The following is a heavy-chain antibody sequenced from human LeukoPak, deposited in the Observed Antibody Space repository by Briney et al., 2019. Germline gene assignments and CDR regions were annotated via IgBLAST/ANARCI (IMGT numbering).Heavy chain of an antibody. Sequence: ASVKVSCKASGYTFTGYYMHWVRQAPGQGLEWMGWINPDTGATDIAQKFQGRVAMTRDTSISAAYMELSRLRSDDTAVYFCTRDHCSYINCYEDYYYGMDVLGQGTTVTVSS. CDR3: TRDHCSYINCYEDYYYGMDV. D-gene: IGHD2-15*01. V-gene: IGHV1-2*02. CDR1: GYTFTGYY. CDR2: INPDTGAT. J-gene: IGHJ6*01.